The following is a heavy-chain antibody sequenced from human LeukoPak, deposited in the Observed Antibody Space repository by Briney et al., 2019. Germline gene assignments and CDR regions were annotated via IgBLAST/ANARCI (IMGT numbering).Heavy chain of an antibody. CDR2: INPSGGST. J-gene: IGHJ5*02. CDR1: GYTFTSYY. V-gene: IGHV1-46*01. CDR3: ARARAPARPNNWFDP. D-gene: IGHD6-6*01. Sequence: GASVKVSCKASGYTFTSYYMHWVRQAPGQGLEWMGIINPSGGSTSYAQKFQGRVTMTRDTSTSTVYMELSRLRSDDTAVYYCARARAPARPNNWFDPWGQGTLVTVSS.